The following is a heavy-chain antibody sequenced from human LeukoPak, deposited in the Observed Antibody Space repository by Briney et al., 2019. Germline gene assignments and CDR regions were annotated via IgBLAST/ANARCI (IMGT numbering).Heavy chain of an antibody. CDR3: ARDRLLRGLHTSFDY. V-gene: IGHV3-30*04. D-gene: IGHD3-10*01. CDR1: GFSFSDYT. J-gene: IGHJ4*02. Sequence: PGRSLRLSCAASGFSFSDYTMHWVRQAPGKGLEWVALISFDGTNKYYTDSVKGRFTSSRDNSKNTLHLQMNSLRTEDTAIYYCARDRLLRGLHTSFDYWGQGTLVTVSS. CDR2: ISFDGTNK.